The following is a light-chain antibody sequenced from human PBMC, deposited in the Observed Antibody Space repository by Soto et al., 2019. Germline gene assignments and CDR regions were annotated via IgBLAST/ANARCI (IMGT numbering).Light chain of an antibody. CDR1: QEISSS. CDR3: QQYNNWPRT. CDR2: SAS. Sequence: DIVLTQPPGTLSLSSGEGATLYCNASQEISSSYVAWYQQTPGQAPRLLIYSASTRATGIPARFSGSGSGTEFTLTINSLQSEDFAVYYCQQYNNWPRTFGQGTKVDIK. V-gene: IGKV3-15*01. J-gene: IGKJ1*01.